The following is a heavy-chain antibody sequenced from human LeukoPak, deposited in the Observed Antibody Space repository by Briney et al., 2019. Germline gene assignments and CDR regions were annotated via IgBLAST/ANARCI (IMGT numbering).Heavy chain of an antibody. CDR1: GGSISSYY. D-gene: IGHD3-3*01. J-gene: IGHJ4*02. CDR3: ARLPNYDSRGDY. CDR2: IYTSGST. Sequence: PSETLSLTCTVSGGSISSYYWSWIRQPPGKGLEWIGYIYTSGSTNYNPSLKSRVTISVDTSKNQFSLKLSSVTAADTAVYYCARLPNYDSRGDYWGQGTLVTVSS. V-gene: IGHV4-4*09.